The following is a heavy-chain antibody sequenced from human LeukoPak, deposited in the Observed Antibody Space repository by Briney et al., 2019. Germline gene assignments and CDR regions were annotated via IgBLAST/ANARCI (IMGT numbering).Heavy chain of an antibody. Sequence: SVKVSCKASGYTFTGYYMHWVRQAPGQGLEWMGWINPNSGGTNYAQKFQGRVTMTRDTSISTAYMELSRLRSDDTAVYYCARVPLRYFDWLPQVTTYAFDIWGQGTMVTVSS. V-gene: IGHV1-2*02. CDR3: ARVPLRYFDWLPQVTTYAFDI. D-gene: IGHD3-9*01. CDR1: GYTFTGYY. J-gene: IGHJ3*02. CDR2: INPNSGGT.